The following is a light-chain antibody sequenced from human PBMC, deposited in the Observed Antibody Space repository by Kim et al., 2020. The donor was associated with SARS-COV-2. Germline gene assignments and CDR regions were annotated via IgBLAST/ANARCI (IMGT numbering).Light chain of an antibody. CDR3: NSRDSSGNRWV. CDR1: ILRDYF. CDR2: GKN. V-gene: IGLV3-19*01. J-gene: IGLJ3*02. Sequence: LGQTVRITCQGDILRDYFPTWYQQKPGQAPILVLYGKNNRPSGIPDRFSGSSSGNTASLTITGAQAEDEADYYCNSRDSSGNRWVFGGGTQLTVL.